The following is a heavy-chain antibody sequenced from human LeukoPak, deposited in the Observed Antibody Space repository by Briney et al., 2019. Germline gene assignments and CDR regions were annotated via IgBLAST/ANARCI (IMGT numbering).Heavy chain of an antibody. J-gene: IGHJ4*02. CDR3: VRDGEYSHGIDFDY. CDR2: IKQDGSEK. V-gene: IGHV3-7*01. Sequence: GGSLRLSCAASGFTFSSYWMSWVRQAPGKGLEWVANIKQDGSEKYYVDSVKGRFTISRDNAKNSLYLQMNSLRAEDTAIYYCVRDGEYSHGIDFDYWGQGTLVTVSS. D-gene: IGHD5-18*01. CDR1: GFTFSSYW.